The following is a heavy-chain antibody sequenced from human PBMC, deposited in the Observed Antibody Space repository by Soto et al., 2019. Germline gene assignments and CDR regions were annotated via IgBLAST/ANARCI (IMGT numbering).Heavy chain of an antibody. Sequence: GGSLRLSCAASGFTFSSYAVSWVRQAPGKGLEWVSAISGSGGSTYYADSVKGRFTISRDNSKNTLYLQMNSLRAEDTAIYYCAKVVTGTTGHYYYYYGMDVWGQGTTVTVSS. V-gene: IGHV3-23*01. CDR3: AKVVTGTTGHYYYYYGMDV. D-gene: IGHD1-7*01. J-gene: IGHJ6*02. CDR1: GFTFSSYA. CDR2: ISGSGGST.